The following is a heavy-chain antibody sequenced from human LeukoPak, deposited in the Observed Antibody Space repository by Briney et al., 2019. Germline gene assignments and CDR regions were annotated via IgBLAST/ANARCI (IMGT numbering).Heavy chain of an antibody. CDR1: GFTFSSYS. Sequence: PGGSLRLSCAASGFTFSSYSMNWVRQAPGKGLEWVSSISSSSYIYYADSVKGRFTISRDNAKNSLYLQMNSLRAEDTAVYYCASPSYGSGTNFDYWGQGTLVTVSS. J-gene: IGHJ4*02. CDR2: ISSSSYI. CDR3: ASPSYGSGTNFDY. D-gene: IGHD3-10*01. V-gene: IGHV3-21*01.